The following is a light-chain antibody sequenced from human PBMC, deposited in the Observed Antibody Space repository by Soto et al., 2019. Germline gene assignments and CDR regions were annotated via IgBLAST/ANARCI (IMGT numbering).Light chain of an antibody. J-gene: IGKJ2*01. Sequence: EIVLTQSPGTLSLSPGERATLSCRASQSVSSSYQAWYQQKPGQAPRLLIYGASSRATGIPDRFSGSGSGTDFTLTISRLEPEDFAVYYCQQYGGSPTFGQGTKPEIK. CDR1: QSVSSSY. CDR2: GAS. CDR3: QQYGGSPT. V-gene: IGKV3-20*01.